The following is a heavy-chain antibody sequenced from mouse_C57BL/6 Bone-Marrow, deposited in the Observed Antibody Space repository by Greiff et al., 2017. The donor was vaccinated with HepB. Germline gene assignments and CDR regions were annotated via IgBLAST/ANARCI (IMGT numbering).Heavy chain of an antibody. V-gene: IGHV5-6*01. Sequence: EVKVVESGGDLVKPGGSLKLSCAASGFTFSSYGMSWVRQTPDKRLEWVATISSGGSYTYYPDSVKGRFTISRDNAKNTLYLQMSSLKSEDTAMYYCASRGLRLYYYAMDYWGQGTSVTVSS. CDR3: ASRGLRLYYYAMDY. CDR2: ISSGGSYT. J-gene: IGHJ4*01. CDR1: GFTFSSYG. D-gene: IGHD2-2*01.